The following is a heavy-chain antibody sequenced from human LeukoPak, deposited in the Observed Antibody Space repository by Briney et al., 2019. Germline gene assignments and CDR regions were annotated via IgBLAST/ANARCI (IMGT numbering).Heavy chain of an antibody. Sequence: ASVKVSCKASGYTFTSYGISWVRQAPGQGLEWMGWISAYNGNTNYAQKLQGRVTMTTDTSTSTAYMELRSLRSDDPAVYYCARPYYDFWSGLGGHWFDPWGQGTLVTVSS. CDR1: GYTFTSYG. J-gene: IGHJ5*02. CDR3: ARPYYDFWSGLGGHWFDP. D-gene: IGHD3-3*01. V-gene: IGHV1-18*01. CDR2: ISAYNGNT.